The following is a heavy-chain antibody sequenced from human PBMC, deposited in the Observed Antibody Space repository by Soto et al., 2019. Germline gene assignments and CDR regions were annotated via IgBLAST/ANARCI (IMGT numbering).Heavy chain of an antibody. CDR1: GVSVTNGDYY. V-gene: IGHV4-30-4*01. Sequence: SETLSLTCAVSGVSVTNGDYYWTWMRQSPGKGLEWIGNIYYTETTNYNPSLNSRLSISIDTSRNQFSLQLTSVTAADTAIYYCARQRRGGYWFDPWGLGTLVTVSS. J-gene: IGHJ5*02. CDR2: IYYTETT. CDR3: ARQRRGGYWFDP.